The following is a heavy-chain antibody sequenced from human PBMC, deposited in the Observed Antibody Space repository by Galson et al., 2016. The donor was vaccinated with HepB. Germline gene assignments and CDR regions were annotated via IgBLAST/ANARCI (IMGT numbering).Heavy chain of an antibody. CDR1: GYSFDAYG. CDR2: ISGYNDNT. D-gene: IGHD2-15*01. V-gene: IGHV1-18*01. Sequence: CKASGYSFDAYGVTWVRQASGQGLEWMGWISGYNDNTNYAQKFQGRLTLTTDTTTSTAYMELRSLRSDDTAVYYCARDPGYCSGVSCYPAVFDPWGQGTLVTVSS. J-gene: IGHJ5*02. CDR3: ARDPGYCSGVSCYPAVFDP.